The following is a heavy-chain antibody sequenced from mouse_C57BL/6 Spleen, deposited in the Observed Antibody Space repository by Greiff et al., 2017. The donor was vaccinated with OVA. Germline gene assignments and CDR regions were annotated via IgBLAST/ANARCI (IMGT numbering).Heavy chain of an antibody. CDR3: ARGGYYDYAIDY. Sequence: VQLQQSGTELVKPGASVKLSCKASGYTFTSYWMHWVKQRPGQGLEWIGNINPSNGGTNYNEKFKSKATLTVDKSSSTAYMQLSSLTSEDSAVYYSARGGYYDYAIDYWGQGTSVTVSS. J-gene: IGHJ4*01. CDR2: INPSNGGT. D-gene: IGHD2-3*01. CDR1: GYTFTSYW. V-gene: IGHV1-53*01.